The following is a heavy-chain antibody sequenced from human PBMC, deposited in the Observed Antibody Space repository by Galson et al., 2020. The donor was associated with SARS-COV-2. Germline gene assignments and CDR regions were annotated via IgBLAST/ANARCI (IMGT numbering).Heavy chain of an antibody. CDR2: IYPGDSDT. J-gene: IGHJ2*01. CDR3: ARPTAYWLAGGCYYYFDL. D-gene: IGHD5-12*01. CDR1: GYSFSNYW. Sequence: HGESLKISCKGSGYSFSNYWIAWVRQMPGKGLECMGIIYPGDSDTRYNPSFQGQVTISVDKSISTAYLQWSSLKASDTAMYYCARPTAYWLAGGCYYYFDLWGRGTPVTVSS. V-gene: IGHV5-51*01.